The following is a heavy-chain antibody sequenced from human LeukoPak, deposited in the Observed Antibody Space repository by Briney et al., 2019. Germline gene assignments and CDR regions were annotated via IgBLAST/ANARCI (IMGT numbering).Heavy chain of an antibody. CDR3: ASYRPIGRSSYLFVP. D-gene: IGHD6-6*01. J-gene: IGHJ5*02. CDR2: MNPNSGNT. CDR1: GYTFTSYD. V-gene: IGHV1-8*01. Sequence: ASVKVSCKASGYTFTSYDINWVRQATGQGLEWMGWMNPNSGNTGYAQKFQGRVTMTRNTYISKAYMKLSSLRSADTAVYYCASYRPIGRSSYLFVPWGQGTLVTVSS.